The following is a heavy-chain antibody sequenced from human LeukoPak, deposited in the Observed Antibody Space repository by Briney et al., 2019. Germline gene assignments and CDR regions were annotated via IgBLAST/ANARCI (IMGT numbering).Heavy chain of an antibody. J-gene: IGHJ4*02. D-gene: IGHD2-21*01. V-gene: IGHV3-53*01. CDR3: ASGGMGASKYSSDPFHF. CDR1: GFTVSSNY. CDR2: LYSAGST. Sequence: GGSLRLSCAASGFTVSSNYMSWVRQAPGKGLEWVSILYSAGSTYYADSVRGRFTISRDSSKNTVSLQMNSLRVEDTAVYFCASGGMGASKYSSDPFHFWGQGTLVTVSS.